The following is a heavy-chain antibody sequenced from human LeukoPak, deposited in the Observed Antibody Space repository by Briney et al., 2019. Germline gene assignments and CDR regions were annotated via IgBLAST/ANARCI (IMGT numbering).Heavy chain of an antibody. CDR3: ARPGIAVAAHFDH. Sequence: AESLSLTCTVSGGSISSSTLGWGWIRQPPGKGLEWVGRIYSSGTTYSNPSLKRRATTSVDTSKNQFSVKLSSRTAADTAVYYYARPGIAVAAHFDHWGQGTLVTVSS. CDR2: IYSSGTT. CDR1: GGSISSSTLG. J-gene: IGHJ4*02. V-gene: IGHV4-39*01. D-gene: IGHD6-19*01.